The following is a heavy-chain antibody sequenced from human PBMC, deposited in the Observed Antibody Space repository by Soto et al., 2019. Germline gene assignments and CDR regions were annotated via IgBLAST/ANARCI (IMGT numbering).Heavy chain of an antibody. D-gene: IGHD3-3*01. Sequence: QVQLVQSGAEVKKPGASVKVSCKASGYTFTSYGISWVRQAPGQGLEWMGWISAYNGNTNYAQKLQGRVTMTTDTSTSTGYMELRSLRSDDTAVYYCARVVYDFWSGYSGRNWFDPWGQGTLVTVSS. CDR1: GYTFTSYG. CDR3: ARVVYDFWSGYSGRNWFDP. J-gene: IGHJ5*02. V-gene: IGHV1-18*01. CDR2: ISAYNGNT.